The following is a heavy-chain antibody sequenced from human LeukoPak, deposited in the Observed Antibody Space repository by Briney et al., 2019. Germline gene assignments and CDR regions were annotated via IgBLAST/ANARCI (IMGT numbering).Heavy chain of an antibody. Sequence: GASVKVSCKASGYTFTSYGISWVRRAPGQGLEWMGWISGYNGNTKYAHKVQGRVTMTTDTSTGTAYMELRSLRSDDTAVYYCARAYSYGSDYYYGMDVWGQGTTVTVPS. CDR3: ARAYSYGSDYYYGMDV. V-gene: IGHV1-18*01. J-gene: IGHJ6*02. CDR2: ISGYNGNT. CDR1: GYTFTSYG. D-gene: IGHD5-18*01.